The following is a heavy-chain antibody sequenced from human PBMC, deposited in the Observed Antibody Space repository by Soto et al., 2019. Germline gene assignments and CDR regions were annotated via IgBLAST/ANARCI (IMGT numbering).Heavy chain of an antibody. J-gene: IGHJ5*02. D-gene: IGHD6-13*01. CDR3: ARIEVGAGAAASP. CDR2: IYYNRRA. Sequence: QVRLQESGPGLVKASETLSLTCTVSGGSISSYYWNRIRQPPGKGLEYIGYIYYNRRASYNPSHKSVVTMSMDTSRNQVSVKDSSVTAADTAVYYCARIEVGAGAAASPWGQGTPVAVSS. V-gene: IGHV4-59*01. CDR1: GGSISSYY.